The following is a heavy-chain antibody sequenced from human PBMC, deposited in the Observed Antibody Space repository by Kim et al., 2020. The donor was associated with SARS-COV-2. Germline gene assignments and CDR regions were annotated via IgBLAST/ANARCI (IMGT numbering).Heavy chain of an antibody. J-gene: IGHJ4*02. D-gene: IGHD6-13*01. Sequence: TPSLNSRVTISVDTSKNQFSLKLSSVTAADTAVYFCARTEYSSSWYYFDYWGQGTLVTVSS. V-gene: IGHV4-4*09. CDR3: ARTEYSSSWYYFDY.